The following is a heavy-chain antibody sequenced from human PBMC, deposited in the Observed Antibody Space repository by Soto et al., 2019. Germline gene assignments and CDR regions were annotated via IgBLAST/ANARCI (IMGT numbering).Heavy chain of an antibody. Sequence: QVPLEQSGAEVKKPGSSVKVSCESSGGTSTIYTITWVRQAPGQGLVWMGRIVPFLGITNYARDFQDRLTITADTSTGTAYMELSSLTFEDTAVYYCATEKYGAGRVGASSWGQGSQVTVSS. CDR3: ATEKYGAGRVGASS. CDR1: GGTSTIYT. V-gene: IGHV1-69*08. J-gene: IGHJ5*02. CDR2: IVPFLGIT. D-gene: IGHD1-26*01.